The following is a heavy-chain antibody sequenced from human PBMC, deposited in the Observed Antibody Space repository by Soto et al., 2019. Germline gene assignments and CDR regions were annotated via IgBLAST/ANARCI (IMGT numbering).Heavy chain of an antibody. V-gene: IGHV3-23*01. CDR2: ISGSGGST. J-gene: IGHJ4*02. CDR3: AKGDLIVVVPAAHFDY. Sequence: VGSLRLSCAASGFTFSSYAMSWVRQAPGKGLEWVSAISGSGGSTYYADSVKGRFTISRDNSKNTLYLQMNSLRAEDTAVYYCAKGDLIVVVPAAHFDYWGQGTLVTVSS. CDR1: GFTFSSYA. D-gene: IGHD2-2*01.